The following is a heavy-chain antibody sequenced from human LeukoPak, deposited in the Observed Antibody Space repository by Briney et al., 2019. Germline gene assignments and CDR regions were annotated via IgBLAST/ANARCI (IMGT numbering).Heavy chain of an antibody. CDR2: IYYSGST. Sequence: SETLSLTCTVSGGSISSSSYYWGWIRQPPGKGLEWIGSIYYSGSTYYNPSLKSRVTISVDTSKNQFSLKLSSVTAADTAVYYCARDPRCSSTSCPRGWYFDLWGRGTLVTVSS. CDR1: GGSISSSSYY. D-gene: IGHD2-2*01. V-gene: IGHV4-39*07. CDR3: ARDPRCSSTSCPRGWYFDL. J-gene: IGHJ2*01.